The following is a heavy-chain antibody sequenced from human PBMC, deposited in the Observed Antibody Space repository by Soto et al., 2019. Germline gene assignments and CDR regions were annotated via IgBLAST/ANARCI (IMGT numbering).Heavy chain of an antibody. J-gene: IGHJ6*02. V-gene: IGHV4-34*01. D-gene: IGHD2-15*01. CDR3: ARSQPRIGYCSGGSCYTAWSYYYGMDV. CDR1: GGSFSGYY. Sequence: SETLSLTCAVYGGSFSGYYWSWIRQPPGKGLEWIGEINHSGSTNYNPSLKSQVTISVDTSKNQFSLKLSSVTAADTAVYYCARSQPRIGYCSGGSCYTAWSYYYGMDVWGQGTTVTVSS. CDR2: INHSGST.